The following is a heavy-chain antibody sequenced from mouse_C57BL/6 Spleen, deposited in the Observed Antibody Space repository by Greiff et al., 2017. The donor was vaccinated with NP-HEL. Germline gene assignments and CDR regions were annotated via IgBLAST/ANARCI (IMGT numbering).Heavy chain of an antibody. CDR1: GFTFSSYT. Sequence: EVKVVESGGGLVKPGGSLKLSCAASGFTFSSYTMSWVRQTPEKRLEWVATISGGGGNTYYPDSVKGRFTISRDNAKNTLYLQMSSLRSEDTALYYCASYYYGRRYFDVWGTGTTVTVSS. CDR2: ISGGGGNT. D-gene: IGHD1-1*01. CDR3: ASYYYGRRYFDV. V-gene: IGHV5-9*01. J-gene: IGHJ1*03.